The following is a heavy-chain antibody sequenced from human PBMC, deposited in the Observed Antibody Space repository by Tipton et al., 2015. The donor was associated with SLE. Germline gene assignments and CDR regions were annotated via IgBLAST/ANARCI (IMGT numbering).Heavy chain of an antibody. D-gene: IGHD1-26*01. V-gene: IGHV3-23*01. Sequence: GSLRLSCAASGFTFSSFAMSWVRQAPGKGLEWVSSISGSGRDTFYAESVRGRFTISRDNSKNTLYLQMNSLRAEDTAVYYCARDLLPGYYGMDVWGQGTTVTVSS. CDR1: GFTFSSFA. J-gene: IGHJ6*02. CDR3: ARDLLPGYYGMDV. CDR2: ISGSGRDT.